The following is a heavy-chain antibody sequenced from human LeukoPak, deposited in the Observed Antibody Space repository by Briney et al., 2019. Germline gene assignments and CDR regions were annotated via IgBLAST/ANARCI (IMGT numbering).Heavy chain of an antibody. CDR3: AKDSVWFGDLLGGMDV. CDR1: GFTFSKYG. CDR2: ISYDGNDK. D-gene: IGHD3-10*01. J-gene: IGHJ6*02. V-gene: IGHV3-30*18. Sequence: GGSLRLSCVASGFTFSKYGMHWVRQAPGKGLEWVAVISYDGNDKYYADSVKGRFTISRDISKNTLYLQMDTLRTEDTAVYYCAKDSVWFGDLLGGMDVWGQGTTVTVSS.